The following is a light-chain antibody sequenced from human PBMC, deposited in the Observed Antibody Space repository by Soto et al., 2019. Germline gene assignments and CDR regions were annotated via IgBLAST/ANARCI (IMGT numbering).Light chain of an antibody. CDR1: QSVLYIPTNKNY. J-gene: IGKJ4*01. CDR2: WAS. Sequence: DIVMTQSPDSLAVSLGERATITCRSSQSVLYIPTNKNYVAWYQQKPGQPPKLLLYWASTRESGVPDRFSGSGSGTYFTHTISSLQAEDVAFYYCQQYYSSPRLGFGGGTKVEIK. CDR3: QQYYSSPRLG. V-gene: IGKV4-1*01.